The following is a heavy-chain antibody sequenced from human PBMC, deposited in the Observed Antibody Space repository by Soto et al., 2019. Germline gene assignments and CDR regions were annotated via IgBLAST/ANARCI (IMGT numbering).Heavy chain of an antibody. J-gene: IGHJ3*02. CDR3: ARNPLKDWPVEDAFDI. V-gene: IGHV1-2*04. Sequence: ASLKVSCKASGYTFTGYYIHWVRKAPGQGLEWMGWINPNNGDINYAQRFRVWVTMTSDTSLTPDNMDLNSLTSEDTAVYYCARNPLKDWPVEDAFDIWRQGTMVTVPS. D-gene: IGHD3-9*01. CDR1: GYTFTGYY. CDR2: INPNNGDI.